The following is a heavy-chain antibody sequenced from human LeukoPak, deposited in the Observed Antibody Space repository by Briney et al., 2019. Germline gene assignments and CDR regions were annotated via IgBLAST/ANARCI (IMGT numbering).Heavy chain of an antibody. V-gene: IGHV3-66*01. CDR3: ANRRWLQSNFDY. CDR2: IYSGGTT. CDR1: GFTVSGIY. D-gene: IGHD5-24*01. J-gene: IGHJ4*02. Sequence: GGSLRLSCTASGFTVSGIYMSWVRQAPGKGLEWVSVIYSGGTTYYADSVRGRFTISRDSSKNTVYLQMNSLRAEDTAVYYCANRRWLQSNFDYWGQGTLVTVSS.